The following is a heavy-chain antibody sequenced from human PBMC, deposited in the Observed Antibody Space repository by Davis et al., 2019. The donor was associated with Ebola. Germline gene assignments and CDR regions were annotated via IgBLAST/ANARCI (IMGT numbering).Heavy chain of an antibody. CDR3: ARVGPIRGYTYGWEGGYFDY. CDR1: GGSFSGYY. CDR2: INHSGST. Sequence: PSETLSLTCAVYGGSFSGYYWSWIRQPPGKGLEWIGEINHSGSTNYNPSLKSRVTISVDTPKNQFSLKLSSVTAADTAVYYCARVGPIRGYTYGWEGGYFDYWGQGTLVTVSS. J-gene: IGHJ4*02. V-gene: IGHV4-34*01. D-gene: IGHD5-18*01.